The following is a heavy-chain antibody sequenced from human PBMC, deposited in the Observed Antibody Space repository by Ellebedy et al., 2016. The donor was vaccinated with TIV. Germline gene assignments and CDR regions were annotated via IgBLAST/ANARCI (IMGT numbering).Heavy chain of an antibody. CDR2: INHSGST. V-gene: IGHV4-34*01. CDR3: ARAGIAAAGVSGAFDI. CDR1: GGSFSGYY. D-gene: IGHD6-13*01. J-gene: IGHJ3*02. Sequence: SETLSLTCAVYGGSFSGYYWSWIRQPPGKGLEWIGEINHSGSTNYNPSLKSRVTISVDTSKNQFSLKLSSVTAADTAVYYCARAGIAAAGVSGAFDIWGQGTMVTVSS.